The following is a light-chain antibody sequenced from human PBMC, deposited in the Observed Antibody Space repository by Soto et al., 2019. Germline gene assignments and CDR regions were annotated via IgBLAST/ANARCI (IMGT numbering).Light chain of an antibody. V-gene: IGKV3-11*01. CDR3: QQRSNGNPIK. CDR1: QSVSSY. Sequence: EIALTQAPATLCATTLYIATLSFRSSQSVSSYLAWCQQKPGQAPRLLIYDASNRATGIQARFSGSGSGTDFTLTVSSLEPEDFAVYYFQQRSNGNPIKFGQGTRLEIK. CDR2: DAS. J-gene: IGKJ5*01.